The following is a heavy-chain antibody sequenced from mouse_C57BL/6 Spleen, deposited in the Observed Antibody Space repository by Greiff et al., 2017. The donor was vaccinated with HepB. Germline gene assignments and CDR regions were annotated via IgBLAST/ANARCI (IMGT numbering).Heavy chain of an antibody. Sequence: EVMLVESGGGLVKPGGSLKLSCAASGFTFSSYAMSWVRQTPEKRLEWVATISDGGSYTYYPDNVKGRFTISRDNAKNNLYLQMSHLKSEDTAMYYCARDTYYDYPYAMDYWGQGTSVTVSS. CDR1: GFTFSSYA. D-gene: IGHD2-4*01. J-gene: IGHJ4*01. CDR2: ISDGGSYT. V-gene: IGHV5-4*01. CDR3: ARDTYYDYPYAMDY.